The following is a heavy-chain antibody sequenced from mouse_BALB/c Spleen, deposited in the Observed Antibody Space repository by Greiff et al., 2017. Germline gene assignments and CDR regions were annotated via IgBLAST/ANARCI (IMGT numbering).Heavy chain of an antibody. CDR3: ARERDYGSSFDY. Sequence: EVKLQESGPGLVKPSQSLSLTCSVTGYSITSGYYWNWIRQFPGNKLEWMGYISYDGSNNYNPSLKNRISITRDTSKNQFFLKLNSVTTEDTATYYCARERDYGSSFDYWGQGTTLTVSS. CDR2: ISYDGSN. D-gene: IGHD1-1*01. J-gene: IGHJ2*01. V-gene: IGHV3-6*02. CDR1: GYSITSGYY.